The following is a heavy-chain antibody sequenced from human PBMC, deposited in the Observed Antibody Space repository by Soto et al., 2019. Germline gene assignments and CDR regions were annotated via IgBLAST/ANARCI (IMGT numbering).Heavy chain of an antibody. V-gene: IGHV4-59*01. CDR1: GGSISSYY. D-gene: IGHD6-19*01. CDR2: IYYNGST. J-gene: IGHJ4*02. CDR3: ARSGEQWLAPFDY. Sequence: SETLSLTCTVSGGSISSYYWSWIRQPPGKGLEWIGYIYYNGSTNYNPSLKSRVTISVDTSKNQFSLKLSSVTAADTAVYYCARSGEQWLAPFDYWGQGTLVTVSS.